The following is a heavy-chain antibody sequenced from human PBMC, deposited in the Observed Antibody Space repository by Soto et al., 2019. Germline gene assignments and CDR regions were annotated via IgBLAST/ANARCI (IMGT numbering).Heavy chain of an antibody. CDR2: INPGNGKT. CDR1: GYTFTSYP. Sequence: QVQLVQSGAEVKKPGASVKVSCKASGYTFTSYPIHWVRQAPGQRLEWMGWINPGNGKTEYSQNFQGRVTITRDTSATTTYMELSSLRYEDTAVYYCASRPCLEQWLVLDYWGQGTLVTVSS. CDR3: ASRPCLEQWLVLDY. D-gene: IGHD6-19*01. J-gene: IGHJ4*02. V-gene: IGHV1-3*01.